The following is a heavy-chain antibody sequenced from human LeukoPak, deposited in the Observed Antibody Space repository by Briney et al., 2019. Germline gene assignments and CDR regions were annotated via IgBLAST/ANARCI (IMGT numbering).Heavy chain of an antibody. V-gene: IGHV3-30*04. CDR2: ISYDGSNE. CDR3: ARAGLYNWNYEGTAYFDY. CDR1: GFTFSSYV. J-gene: IGHJ4*02. D-gene: IGHD1-7*01. Sequence: SGGSLRLSCAASGFTFSSYVMHWVRQAPGKGLEWVAIISYDGSNEYYADSVKGRFTISRDNSKNTLYLQMNSLRAEDTALYYCARAGLYNWNYEGTAYFDYGGQGTLVTVSS.